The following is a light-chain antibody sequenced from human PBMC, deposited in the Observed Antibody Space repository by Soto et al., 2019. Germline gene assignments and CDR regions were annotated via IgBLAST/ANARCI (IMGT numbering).Light chain of an antibody. CDR3: HQYDSWT. V-gene: IGKV3-20*01. Sequence: IELTQSPCTLSLPPGERATLSCRASQSVNSDYLAWYQQKPGHAPRLLIYGASTRATGIPDRFSGSGSETDFTLTSTGLEHEDFAVYYCHQYDSWTFGQGTKVDIK. CDR1: QSVNSDY. J-gene: IGKJ1*01. CDR2: GAS.